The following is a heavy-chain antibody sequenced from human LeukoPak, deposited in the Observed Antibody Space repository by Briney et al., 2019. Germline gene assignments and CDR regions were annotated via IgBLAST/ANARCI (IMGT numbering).Heavy chain of an antibody. CDR1: GYSFTSYW. CDR2: IYPGDSDT. Sequence: GESLKISCKGSGYSFTSYWIGWVRQMPGKGLEWMGIIYPGDSDTRYGPSFQGQVTISADKSISTAYLQWSSLKASDTAMYYCARPLPSDLYDSSGNDAFDIWGQGTMVTVSS. V-gene: IGHV5-51*01. D-gene: IGHD3-22*01. CDR3: ARPLPSDLYDSSGNDAFDI. J-gene: IGHJ3*02.